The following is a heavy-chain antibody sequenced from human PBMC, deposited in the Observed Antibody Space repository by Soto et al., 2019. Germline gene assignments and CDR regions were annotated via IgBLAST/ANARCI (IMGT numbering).Heavy chain of an antibody. D-gene: IGHD6-19*01. V-gene: IGHV4-30-2*01. CDR2: IYHSGST. Sequence: QLQLQESGSGLVKRSQTLSLTCAVSGGSISSSGYSWSWIRQPPGKGLEWIGYIYHSGSTYYNPSLMSRVTISVDRSKNQFSLKLSSVTAADTAVYYCARAGGLGAVAVDYWGQGTLVTVSS. CDR3: ARAGGLGAVAVDY. CDR1: GGSISSSGYS. J-gene: IGHJ4*02.